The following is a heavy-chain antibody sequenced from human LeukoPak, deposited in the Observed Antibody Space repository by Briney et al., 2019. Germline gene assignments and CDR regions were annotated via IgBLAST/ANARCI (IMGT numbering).Heavy chain of an antibody. V-gene: IGHV3-21*01. Sequence: GGSLRLSCAASGFTFSTYSMTWVRQAPGKGLEWVSSISSSSSYIYYADSVKGRFTISRDNAKNSLYLQMNGLRAEDTAVYYCARRGSSSLVYFDYWGRGTLVTVSS. J-gene: IGHJ4*02. CDR3: ARRGSSSLVYFDY. D-gene: IGHD6-6*01. CDR2: ISSSSSYI. CDR1: GFTFSTYS.